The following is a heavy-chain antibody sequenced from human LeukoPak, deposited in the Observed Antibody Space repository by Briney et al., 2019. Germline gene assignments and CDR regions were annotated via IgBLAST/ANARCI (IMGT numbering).Heavy chain of an antibody. V-gene: IGHV3-23*01. Sequence: TGGSLRLSCAASGFTFSSYAMSWVRQAPGKGLEWVSAISGSGGSTYYADSVKGRFTISRDNSKNTLYLQMNSLRAEDTAVYYCAKDAPGYYDYVWGSYRTPSQYYFDYWGQGTLVTVSS. CDR2: ISGSGGST. CDR1: GFTFSSYA. D-gene: IGHD3-16*02. J-gene: IGHJ4*02. CDR3: AKDAPGYYDYVWGSYRTPSQYYFDY.